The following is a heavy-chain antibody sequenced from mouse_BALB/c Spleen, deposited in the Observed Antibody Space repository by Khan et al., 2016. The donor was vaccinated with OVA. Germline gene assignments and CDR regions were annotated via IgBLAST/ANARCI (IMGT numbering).Heavy chain of an antibody. CDR1: GFSFSTYG. CDR3: ARIAYYYDSEGFEY. Sequence: EVELVESGGDLVKPGGSLKLSCAVSGFSFSTYGMSWVRQTPDKRLEWFATVSSCGSYTYYPDSVKGRFTISRDNAKNTLFLQMSSLNSEDTAMFYYARIAYYYDSEGFEYWGQGTLVTVSA. CDR2: VSSCGSYT. D-gene: IGHD1-1*01. J-gene: IGHJ3*01. V-gene: IGHV5-6*01.